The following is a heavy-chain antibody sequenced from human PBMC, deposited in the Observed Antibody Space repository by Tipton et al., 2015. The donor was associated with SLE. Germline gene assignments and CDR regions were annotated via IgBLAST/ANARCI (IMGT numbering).Heavy chain of an antibody. J-gene: IGHJ4*02. CDR3: ARGIVAAFYY. Sequence: TLSLTCIVSGDSISSSSYYWGWIRQPPGKGLEWVGTVYYTGNTFYNPSLKSRVTILVDTSKNQFSLKLTSVTAADTAVYYCARGIVAAFYYWGQGTLVTVSS. D-gene: IGHD6-6*01. CDR2: VYYTGNT. V-gene: IGHV4-39*07. CDR1: GDSISSSSYY.